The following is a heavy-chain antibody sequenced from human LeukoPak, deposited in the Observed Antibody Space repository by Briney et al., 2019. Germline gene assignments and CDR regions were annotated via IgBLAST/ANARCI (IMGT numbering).Heavy chain of an antibody. Sequence: SVKVSCKASGGTFSSYAISWVRQAPGQGLEWMGGIIPIFGTANYAQKFQGRVTITADESTSAAYMELSRLRSDDTAVYYCARGGAYDYVWGSYRYFDYWGQGTLVTVSS. D-gene: IGHD3-16*02. CDR3: ARGGAYDYVWGSYRYFDY. V-gene: IGHV1-69*13. J-gene: IGHJ4*02. CDR1: GGTFSSYA. CDR2: IIPIFGTA.